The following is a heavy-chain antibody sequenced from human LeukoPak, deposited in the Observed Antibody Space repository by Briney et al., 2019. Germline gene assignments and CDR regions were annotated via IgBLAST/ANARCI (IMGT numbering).Heavy chain of an antibody. CDR3: ARDVSSMFPNWFDP. D-gene: IGHD6-6*01. CDR2: IWNSGST. V-gene: IGHV4-31*03. Sequence: SETLSLTCSVSGDSISSRSYYWTWIRQHPEKGLEWIGYIWNSGSTNYNPALKSRVTISVDTSKNRFSLKLTSVTAADTAIYYCARDVSSMFPNWFDPWGQGVLVIVSS. CDR1: GDSISSRSYY. J-gene: IGHJ5*02.